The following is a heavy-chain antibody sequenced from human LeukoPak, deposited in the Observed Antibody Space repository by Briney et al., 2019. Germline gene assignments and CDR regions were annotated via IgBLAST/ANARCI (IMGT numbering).Heavy chain of an antibody. CDR1: GCTFSSYW. V-gene: IGHV3-74*01. D-gene: IGHD6-6*01. CDR3: ARVRDYSSSSSYFLH. Sequence: GGSLTLSCAASGCTFSSYWMHWVRQAPGKGLVWVSRINNGGSTTNYADSGKGRFPISRDNAKKTLYLQMNSLRAEDTAVYYCARVRDYSSSSSYFLHWGQGTQVTVSS. CDR2: INNGGSTT. J-gene: IGHJ1*01.